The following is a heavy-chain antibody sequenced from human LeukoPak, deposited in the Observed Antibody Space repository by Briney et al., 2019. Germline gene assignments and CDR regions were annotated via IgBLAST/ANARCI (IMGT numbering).Heavy chain of an antibody. Sequence: SVKVSCKASGGAFSSYAISWVRQAPGQGLEWMGGIIPIFGTANYAQKFQGRVTITADESTSTAYMELSSLRSEDTAVYYCARGGAKVFPFDPWGQGTLVTVSS. CDR1: GGAFSSYA. CDR3: ARGGAKVFPFDP. V-gene: IGHV1-69*01. J-gene: IGHJ5*02. D-gene: IGHD4/OR15-4a*01. CDR2: IIPIFGTA.